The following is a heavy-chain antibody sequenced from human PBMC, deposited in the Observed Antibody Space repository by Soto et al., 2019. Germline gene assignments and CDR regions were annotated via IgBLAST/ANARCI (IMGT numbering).Heavy chain of an antibody. D-gene: IGHD6-19*01. Sequence: QVQLVQSGAEVKKPGASVKVSCKASGYTFTSYGISWVRQAPGQGLEWMGWISAYNGNTNYAQKLQGRVTMTTDTSTSTAYMELRSLRADDPSVYYCARDRGGRRSVAANPLDYWGQGTLVTVSS. CDR3: ARDRGGRRSVAANPLDY. J-gene: IGHJ4*02. CDR2: ISAYNGNT. V-gene: IGHV1-18*01. CDR1: GYTFTSYG.